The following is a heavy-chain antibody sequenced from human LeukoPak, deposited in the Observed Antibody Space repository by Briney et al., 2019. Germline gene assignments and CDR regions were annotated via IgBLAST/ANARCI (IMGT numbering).Heavy chain of an antibody. CDR1: GGPFSGYY. CDR2: INHSGST. Sequence: PSETLSLTCAVYGGPFSGYYWSWIRQPPGKGLEWIGEINHSGSTNYNPSLKSRVTISVDTSKNQFSLKLSSVTAADTAVYYCARGASGYSSVGGGFDYWGQGTLVTVSS. D-gene: IGHD6-19*01. CDR3: ARGASGYSSVGGGFDY. J-gene: IGHJ4*02. V-gene: IGHV4-34*01.